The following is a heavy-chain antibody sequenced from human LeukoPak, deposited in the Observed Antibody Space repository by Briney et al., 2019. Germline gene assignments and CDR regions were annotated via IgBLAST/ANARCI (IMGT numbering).Heavy chain of an antibody. CDR3: ARAHFHAFDI. CDR1: GFTFSSYS. V-gene: IGHV3-21*01. Sequence: GGSLRLSFAASGFTFSSYSMTWVRQAPGKGLEWVSSISSSSSYIYYADSVRGRFTISRDNAKNSLYLQMNSLRAEDTAVYYCARAHFHAFDIWGQGTMVTVSS. CDR2: ISSSSSYI. D-gene: IGHD3-3*02. J-gene: IGHJ3*02.